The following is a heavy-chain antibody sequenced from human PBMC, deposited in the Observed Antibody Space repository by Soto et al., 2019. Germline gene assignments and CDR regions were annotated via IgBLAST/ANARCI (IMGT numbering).Heavy chain of an antibody. D-gene: IGHD3-10*01. Sequence: QVHLVESGGGVVQPGRSLRLSCAATGFAFRTYGMHWVRRAPGKGLEWLAVISYDGVNKNHADSVQGRFTISRDNSKSTLSLQKESLRVEDTAGYYCAREGGFNIQADYYYYGLDVWGQGTPVTVSS. CDR2: ISYDGVNK. J-gene: IGHJ6*02. CDR3: AREGGFNIQADYYYYGLDV. V-gene: IGHV3-30*19. CDR1: GFAFRTYG.